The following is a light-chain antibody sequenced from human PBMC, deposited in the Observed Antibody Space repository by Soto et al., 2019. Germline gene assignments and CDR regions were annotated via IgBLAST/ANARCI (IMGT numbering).Light chain of an antibody. CDR3: QQYGGSPWT. CDR2: GAS. Sequence: VLTQSPGTLSLSPGERATLSCRASQSVSGNCLGWYQQKPGQAPRLLIYGASSRATGIPDRFSGSGSGTDFTLTISRLEPEDFAVYYCQQYGGSPWTFGQGTKVEMK. V-gene: IGKV3-20*01. CDR1: QSVSGNC. J-gene: IGKJ1*01.